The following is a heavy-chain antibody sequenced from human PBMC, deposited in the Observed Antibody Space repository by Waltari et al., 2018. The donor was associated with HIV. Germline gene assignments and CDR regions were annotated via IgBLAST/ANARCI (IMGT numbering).Heavy chain of an antibody. CDR2: VNPNSDK. CDR1: GYTFTGYY. Sequence: QVQLVQSGAEVMKPGASVKVSCKASGYTFTGYYIHWVRQAPGQGLEWRGWVNPNSDKKYGKKFQGRVTMTRDTSISTAYMELSRLISDDTAVYYCAREGTAAGLGAAFDIWGQGTMVTVSS. J-gene: IGHJ3*02. D-gene: IGHD6-13*01. CDR3: AREGTAAGLGAAFDI. V-gene: IGHV1-2*02.